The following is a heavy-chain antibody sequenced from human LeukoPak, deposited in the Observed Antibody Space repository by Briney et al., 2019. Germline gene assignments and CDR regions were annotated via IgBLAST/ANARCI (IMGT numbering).Heavy chain of an antibody. D-gene: IGHD2-15*01. CDR2: IDPSDSYT. CDR3: ARRAVGCSGGSCYDY. J-gene: IGHJ4*02. Sequence: PGESLKISCKGSGYSFTSYWISWVRQMPGKGLEWMGRIDPSDSYTNYSPSFQGHVTISADKSISTAYLQWSSLKASDTAMYYCARRAVGCSGGSCYDYWGQGTLVTVSS. V-gene: IGHV5-10-1*01. CDR1: GYSFTSYW.